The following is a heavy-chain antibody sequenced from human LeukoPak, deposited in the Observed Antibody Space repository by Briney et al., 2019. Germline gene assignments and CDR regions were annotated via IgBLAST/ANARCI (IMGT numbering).Heavy chain of an antibody. J-gene: IGHJ4*02. CDR2: ISAYNGNA. CDR1: GYTFTNYG. D-gene: IGHD1-1*01. Sequence: GASVKVSCKASGYTFTNYGISWVRQAPAQGLEWVGWISAYNGNAKYAQKLQGRVTMTTDTSASTAYMELRSLRSDDTAMYYCARRLERHHDFDYWGQGTLVTVSS. V-gene: IGHV1-18*01. CDR3: ARRLERHHDFDY.